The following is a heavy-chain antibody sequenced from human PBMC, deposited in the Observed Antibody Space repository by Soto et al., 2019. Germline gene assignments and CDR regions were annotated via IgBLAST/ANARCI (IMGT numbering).Heavy chain of an antibody. CDR1: GSTLGHFY. Sequence: QVQLVQSGAEVKRPGDSVKVACQASGSTLGHFYITSVRQAPGQGLEWMGAISPHNRNTNYAEKFRGRVTMTTDTSTTTAYMELRSLRSDDTAVYYCARDEGGYDILTGYYKAHHFDQWGQGALVTVSS. CDR2: ISPHNRNT. J-gene: IGHJ4*02. V-gene: IGHV1-18*01. D-gene: IGHD3-9*01. CDR3: ARDEGGYDILTGYYKAHHFDQ.